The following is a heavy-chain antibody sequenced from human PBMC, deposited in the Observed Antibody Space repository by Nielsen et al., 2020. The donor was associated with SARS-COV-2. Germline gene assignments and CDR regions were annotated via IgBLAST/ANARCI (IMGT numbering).Heavy chain of an antibody. J-gene: IGHJ4*02. D-gene: IGHD2-8*01. Sequence: GESLKISCAASGFTFDDYGMSWVRQAPGKGLVWVSRINSDGSSTSYADSVKGRFTISRDNAKNTLYLQMNSLRAEDTALYHCASFDCTNGVCLDYWGQGTLVTVSS. CDR2: INSDGSST. CDR1: GFTFDDYG. CDR3: ASFDCTNGVCLDY. V-gene: IGHV3-74*01.